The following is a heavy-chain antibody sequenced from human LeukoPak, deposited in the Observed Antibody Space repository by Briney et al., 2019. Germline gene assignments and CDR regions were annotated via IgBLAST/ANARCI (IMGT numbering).Heavy chain of an antibody. CDR1: GFTFSSYA. CDR3: AKDLVVVVPTYYFDY. V-gene: IGHV3-23*01. J-gene: IGHJ4*02. CDR2: ISGSGGST. D-gene: IGHD2-2*01. Sequence: GGSLRLSCAASGFTFSSYAMSWVRQAPGKGLEWVSAISGSGGSTYYADSVKCRFTISRDNSKNTLYLQMNSLRAEDTAVHYCAKDLVVVVPTYYFDYWGQGTLVTVSS.